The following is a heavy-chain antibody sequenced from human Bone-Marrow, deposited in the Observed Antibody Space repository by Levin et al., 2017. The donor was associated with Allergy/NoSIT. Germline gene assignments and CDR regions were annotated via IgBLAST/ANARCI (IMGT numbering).Heavy chain of an antibody. V-gene: IGHV3-49*03. CDR1: GFSFGDYE. J-gene: IGHJ5*02. CDR3: TRNIGRSSFEP. Sequence: AGGSLRLSCAASGFSFGDYEMSWFRQAPGKGLEWVGLIRSRAHSETTKYAASVKGRFTVSRDNSNGIAYLQMNSLKTEDTAVYYCTRNIGRSSFEPWGQGTLVTVSS. CDR2: IRSRAHSETT.